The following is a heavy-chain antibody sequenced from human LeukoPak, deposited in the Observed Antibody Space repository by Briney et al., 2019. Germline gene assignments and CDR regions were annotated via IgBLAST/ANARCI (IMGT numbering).Heavy chain of an antibody. J-gene: IGHJ4*02. Sequence: GGSLRLSCAASGFVFSNYWMHWVRQAPGKGLVWVPRINTDGSSTSYADSVKGRFTISRDNAKNTLYLQMNSLRAEDTAVYYCARRGDGSFHFDYWGQGTLVTVSS. CDR3: ARRGDGSFHFDY. D-gene: IGHD1-26*01. V-gene: IGHV3-74*01. CDR1: GFVFSNYW. CDR2: INTDGSST.